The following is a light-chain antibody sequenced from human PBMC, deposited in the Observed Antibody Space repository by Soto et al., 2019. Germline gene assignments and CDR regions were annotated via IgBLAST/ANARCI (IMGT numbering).Light chain of an antibody. J-gene: IGLJ1*01. CDR3: LLLYPVTRRV. V-gene: IGLV7-46*01. CDR2: DTN. CDR1: TGAVTSGHY. Sequence: QSVVTQEPSLTVSPGGTVTLTCGSSTGAVTSGHYPYWFQQKPGQAPRTLIYDTNNKHSWTPARFSGSLLGCKAALTLAGAQPEDEAEYYCLLLYPVTRRVFGGGTKLTVL.